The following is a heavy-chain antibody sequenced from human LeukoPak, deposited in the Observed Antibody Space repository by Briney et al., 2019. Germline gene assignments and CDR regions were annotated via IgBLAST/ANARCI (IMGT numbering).Heavy chain of an antibody. CDR2: INHSGST. J-gene: IGHJ6*03. CDR1: GGSFSGYY. D-gene: IGHD3-9*01. CDR3: ARDTPAYDILTGYYPRDYMDV. V-gene: IGHV4-34*01. Sequence: SETLSLTCAVYGGSFSGYYWSWIRQPPGKGLEWIGEINHSGSTNYNPSLKSRVTISVDTSKNQFSLKLSSVTAADTAVYYCARDTPAYDILTGYYPRDYMDVWGKGTTVTISS.